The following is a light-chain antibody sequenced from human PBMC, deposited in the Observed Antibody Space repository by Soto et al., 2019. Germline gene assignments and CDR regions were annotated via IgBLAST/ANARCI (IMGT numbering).Light chain of an antibody. Sequence: DIPMTQSPSTLSASVGDRVTITCRASESIRTWLAWYQHKPGKAPKFLIYDASTLESGVPSRFSGSGSGTEFTLTISSLQPDDFATYYCQQYNNYPRTFGQGTKVDI. CDR1: ESIRTW. CDR2: DAS. V-gene: IGKV1-5*01. CDR3: QQYNNYPRT. J-gene: IGKJ1*01.